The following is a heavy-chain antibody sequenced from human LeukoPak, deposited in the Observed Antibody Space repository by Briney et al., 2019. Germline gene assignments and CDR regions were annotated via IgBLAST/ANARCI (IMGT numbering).Heavy chain of an antibody. CDR3: ASRSRITVTKRGCFDY. D-gene: IGHD4-17*01. Sequence: SETLSLTCAVYGGSFSGYYWSWIRQPPGKGLEWIGEINHSGSTNYNPSLKSRVTISVDTSKNQFSLKLSSVTAADTAVYYCASRSRITVTKRGCFDYWGQGTLVTVSS. V-gene: IGHV4-34*01. CDR1: GGSFSGYY. CDR2: INHSGST. J-gene: IGHJ4*02.